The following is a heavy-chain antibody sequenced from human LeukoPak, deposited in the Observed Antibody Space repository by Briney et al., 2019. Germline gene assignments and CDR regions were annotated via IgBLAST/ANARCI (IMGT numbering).Heavy chain of an antibody. Sequence: SETLSLTCTVSDGSISDYYWSWIRQPPGKGLEWIGYISNSGSTNYNPSLKSRVTISVGTSKNQFSLKLSSVTAADTAVYYCAKSSGWYFDHWGQGTLVTVSP. CDR3: AKSSGWYFDH. D-gene: IGHD6-19*01. CDR1: DGSISDYY. CDR2: ISNSGST. V-gene: IGHV4-59*08. J-gene: IGHJ4*02.